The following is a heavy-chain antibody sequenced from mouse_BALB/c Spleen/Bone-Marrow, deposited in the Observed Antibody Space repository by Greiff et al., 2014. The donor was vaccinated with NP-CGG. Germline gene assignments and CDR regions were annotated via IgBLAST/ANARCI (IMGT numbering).Heavy chain of an antibody. V-gene: IGHV10-1*02. CDR1: GFTFNTYA. CDR3: VYGYAMDY. D-gene: IGHD2-2*01. Sequence: LVESGGGLVQSKGSLKLSCAASGFTFNTYAMNWVRQAPGKGLEWVARIRSKSNNYATYYADSVKDRFTISRDDSQSMLYLQMNNLKTEDTAMYYCVYGYAMDYWGQGTSVTVSS. CDR2: IRSKSNNYAT. J-gene: IGHJ4*01.